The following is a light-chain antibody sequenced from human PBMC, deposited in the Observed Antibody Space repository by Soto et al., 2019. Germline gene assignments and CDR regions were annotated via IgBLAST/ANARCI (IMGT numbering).Light chain of an antibody. CDR1: ESITRD. Sequence: IQMTQSPSSLSASVGDRVTITCRASESITRDLNWYQHKPGKAPNLLIYAASILQSGVPSRFSGSGSGTDFTLTISSLQHEDFATSYCQQTYSTLPYTFGQGTKLKIK. CDR3: QQTYSTLPYT. J-gene: IGKJ2*01. V-gene: IGKV1-39*01. CDR2: AAS.